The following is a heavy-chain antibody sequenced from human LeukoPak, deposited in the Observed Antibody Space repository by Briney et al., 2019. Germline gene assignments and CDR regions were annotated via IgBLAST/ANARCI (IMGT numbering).Heavy chain of an antibody. Sequence: GGSLRLSCAASGFTFSNYWTNWVRQAPGKGLEWVANINQDGSEKYYVDSVKGRFTISRDNAKNSLYLQMNSLRAEDTAVYYCARGPLRTDVYWGQGTLVTVSS. CDR1: GFTFSNYW. CDR3: ARGPLRTDVY. V-gene: IGHV3-7*05. J-gene: IGHJ4*02. CDR2: INQDGSEK. D-gene: IGHD2-8*01.